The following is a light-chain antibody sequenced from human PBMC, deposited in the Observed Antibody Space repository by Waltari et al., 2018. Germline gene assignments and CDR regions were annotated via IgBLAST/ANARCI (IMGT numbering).Light chain of an antibody. CDR1: QSISSNY. CDR3: QQYVESPPPLMYT. CDR2: GAF. J-gene: IGKJ2*01. Sequence: EIVLTQSPGTLSLSPGERATLSCRPSQSISSNYLAWYQQKSGQAPRLLIYGAFNRATGIPDRFSGSGSGTDFTLTISGLDPEDFAVYYCQQYVESPPPLMYTFGQGTKLEIK. V-gene: IGKV3-20*01.